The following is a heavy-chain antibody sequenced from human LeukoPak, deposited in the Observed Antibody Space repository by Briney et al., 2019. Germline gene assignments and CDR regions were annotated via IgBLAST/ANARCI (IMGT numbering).Heavy chain of an antibody. J-gene: IGHJ4*02. CDR3: ERGRGYCSNTSCYLFDY. D-gene: IGHD2-2*01. CDR1: GGSICSYY. Sequence: KPSETLSLTCTVSGGSICSYYWGCIRQPPGKGLEWIGYTYYSGTTNYNPSLKSRVTMSVDPSKNQFSLRLSSVTAADTAVYYCERGRGYCSNTSCYLFDYWGQGNLVTVSS. CDR2: TYYSGTT. V-gene: IGHV4-59*01.